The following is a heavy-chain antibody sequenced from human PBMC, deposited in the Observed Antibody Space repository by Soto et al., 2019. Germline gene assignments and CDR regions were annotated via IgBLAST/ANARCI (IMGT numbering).Heavy chain of an antibody. CDR3: ARMMAESGTAFDY. D-gene: IGHD1-26*01. J-gene: IGHJ4*02. CDR2: IYPGDSDT. CDR1: GYSFISSW. V-gene: IGHV5-51*01. Sequence: PGESLKISCQASGYSFISSWIGWVRQMPGKGLEWMGIIYPGDSDTRYSPSFQGQVTISADKSTSTAYLQWSSLKASDTATYYCARMMAESGTAFDYWGQGALVTVSS.